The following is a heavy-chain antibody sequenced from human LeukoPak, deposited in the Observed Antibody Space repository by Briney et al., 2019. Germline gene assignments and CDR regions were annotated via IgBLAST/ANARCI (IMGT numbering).Heavy chain of an antibody. V-gene: IGHV1-46*01. Sequence: ASVKVSCKASGYAFTTNYIHLVRQARGQGLEWMGIINPSGGSTSYAQKFQDRVTMTRDTSTSTVYMELSSLRSEDTAVYYCARGVATITFDSWGQGTLVTVSS. CDR2: INPSGGST. CDR1: GYAFTTNY. CDR3: ARGVATITFDS. J-gene: IGHJ4*02. D-gene: IGHD5-24*01.